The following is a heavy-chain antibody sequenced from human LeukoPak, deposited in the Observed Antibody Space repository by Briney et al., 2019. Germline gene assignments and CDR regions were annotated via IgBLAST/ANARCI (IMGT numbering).Heavy chain of an antibody. CDR2: IYTSGST. CDR3: ARGAPIDAFDI. CDR1: GGSISSGSYY. V-gene: IGHV4-61*09. Sequence: SQTLSLTCTVSGGSISSGSYYWSWIRQPAGKGLEWIGHIYTSGSTNYNPSLKSRVTISVDTSKNQFSLKLSSVTAADTAVYYCARGAPIDAFDIWGQGTMVTVSS. J-gene: IGHJ3*02.